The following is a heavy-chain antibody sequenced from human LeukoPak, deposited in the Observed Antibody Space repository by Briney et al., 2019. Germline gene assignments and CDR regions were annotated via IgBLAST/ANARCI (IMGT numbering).Heavy chain of an antibody. V-gene: IGHV4-34*01. CDR2: INHSGST. Sequence: SETLSLTCAVYGGSFSGYYWSWIRQSPGKGLEWIGEINHSGSTNYNPSLKSRVTISVDTSKNQFSLKLSSVTAADTAVYYCASAYYYDSSGYGPKGYYYYGMDVWGQGTTVTVSS. CDR1: GGSFSGYY. CDR3: ASAYYYDSSGYGPKGYYYYGMDV. J-gene: IGHJ6*02. D-gene: IGHD3-22*01.